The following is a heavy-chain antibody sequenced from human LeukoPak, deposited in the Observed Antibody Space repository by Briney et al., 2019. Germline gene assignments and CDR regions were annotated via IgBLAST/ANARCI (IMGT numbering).Heavy chain of an antibody. V-gene: IGHV3-43*02. CDR1: GFTFDDYA. D-gene: IGHD3-16*02. CDR2: ISGDGGST. J-gene: IGHJ4*02. CDR3: AKGHYDYVWGSYRPQYYFDY. Sequence: GGSLRLSCADSGFTFDDYAMHWGRQGPGKGVEWVSLISGDGGSTYYADSVKGGLTISREKSKNSLYLQMNSLRTEDTALYYCAKGHYDYVWGSYRPQYYFDYWGQGTLVTVSS.